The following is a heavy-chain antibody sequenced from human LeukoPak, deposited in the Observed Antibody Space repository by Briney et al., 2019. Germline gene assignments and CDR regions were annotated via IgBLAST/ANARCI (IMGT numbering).Heavy chain of an antibody. CDR2: ISYDGSNK. CDR1: GFTFSSYA. Sequence: PGRSLRLSCAASGFTFSSYAMHWVRQAPGKGLEWVAVISYDGSNKYYADSVKGRFTISRDNSKNTLYLQMNSLRVEDTAMYYCTTGSRSAFIEWGQGTLVTVSS. D-gene: IGHD2-15*01. J-gene: IGHJ4*02. CDR3: TTGSRSAFIE. V-gene: IGHV3-30-3*01.